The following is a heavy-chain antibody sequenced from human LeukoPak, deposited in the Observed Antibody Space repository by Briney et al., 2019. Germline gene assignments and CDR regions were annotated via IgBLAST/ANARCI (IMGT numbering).Heavy chain of an antibody. CDR3: ARDVGGLYYYYYYGMDV. Sequence: GGSLRLSCAASGFTFSSYAMHWVRQAPGKGLEWVAVISYDGSNKYYADSVRGRFTISRDNSKNTLYLQMNSLRAEDTAVYYCARDVGGLYYYYYYGMDVWGQGTTVTVSS. CDR2: ISYDGSNK. J-gene: IGHJ6*02. CDR1: GFTFSSYA. V-gene: IGHV3-30*04. D-gene: IGHD3-10*01.